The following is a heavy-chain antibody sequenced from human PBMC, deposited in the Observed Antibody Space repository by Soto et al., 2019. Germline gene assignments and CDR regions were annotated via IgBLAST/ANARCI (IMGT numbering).Heavy chain of an antibody. D-gene: IGHD3-10*01. CDR1: GFTFSSYG. CDR2: ISYDGSNK. Sequence: QVQLVESGGGVVQPGRSLRLSCAASGFTFSSYGMHWVRQAPGKGLEWVAVISYDGSNKYYADSVKGRFTISRDNSKNTLYLQMNSLRAEDTAGYYCAKSGDGSGLAYWGQGTLVTVSS. CDR3: AKSGDGSGLAY. V-gene: IGHV3-30*18. J-gene: IGHJ4*02.